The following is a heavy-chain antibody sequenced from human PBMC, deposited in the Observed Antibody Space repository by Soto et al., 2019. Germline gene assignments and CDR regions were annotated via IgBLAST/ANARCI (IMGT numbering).Heavy chain of an antibody. V-gene: IGHV4-39*02. Sequence: SETLSLTCTVSGASISTTNYYWGWVRQPPGKGLDWIGNIYYGGTTYYNPSLKSRVTISVDTSKNHFSLKVNSVTAADMAVYYCATFVVPAIRHTDLDFWGPGTLVTVSS. CDR2: IYYGGTT. CDR1: GASISTTNYY. D-gene: IGHD2-21*02. CDR3: ATFVVPAIRHTDLDF. J-gene: IGHJ4*02.